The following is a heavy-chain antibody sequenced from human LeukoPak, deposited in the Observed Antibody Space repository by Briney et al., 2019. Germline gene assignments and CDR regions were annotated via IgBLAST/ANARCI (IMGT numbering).Heavy chain of an antibody. J-gene: IGHJ4*02. Sequence: PSETLSLTCTVSGGSISSGSYYWSWIRQPAGKGLEWIGRIYTSGSTNYNPSLKSRVTISVDTSKNQFSLKLSSVTAADTAVYYCARDPVFAFGGVIVNDYWGQGTLVTVSS. D-gene: IGHD3-16*02. CDR3: ARDPVFAFGGVIVNDY. V-gene: IGHV4-61*02. CDR1: GGSISSGSYY. CDR2: IYTSGST.